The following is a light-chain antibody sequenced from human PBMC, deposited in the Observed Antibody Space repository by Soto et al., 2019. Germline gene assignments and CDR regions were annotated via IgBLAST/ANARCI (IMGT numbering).Light chain of an antibody. CDR3: CSYAGSSTPVV. J-gene: IGLJ2*01. CDR1: SSDVGGYNY. V-gene: IGLV2-11*01. Sequence: QSVLTQPRSVSGSPGQSVTISCTGTSSDVGGYNYVSWYQQHPGKAPKLVIYDVSKRPSGVPDRFSGSKSGNTASLTISGLQAEDEADYYCCSYAGSSTPVVFGGGTKVTVL. CDR2: DVS.